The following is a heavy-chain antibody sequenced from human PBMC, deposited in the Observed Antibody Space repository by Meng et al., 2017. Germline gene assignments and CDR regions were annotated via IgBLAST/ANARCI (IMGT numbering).Heavy chain of an antibody. CDR2: IIPIFGTA. CDR3: ARDTLLMGYSSSGGAAFDI. CDR1: GGTFSSYA. D-gene: IGHD6-13*01. V-gene: IGHV1-69*05. Sequence: SVKVSCKASGGTFSSYAISWVRQAPGQGLEWMGGIIPIFGTANYAQKFQGRVTITTDESTSTAYMELSSLGSEDTAVYYCARDTLLMGYSSSGGAAFDIWGQGTMVTVSS. J-gene: IGHJ3*02.